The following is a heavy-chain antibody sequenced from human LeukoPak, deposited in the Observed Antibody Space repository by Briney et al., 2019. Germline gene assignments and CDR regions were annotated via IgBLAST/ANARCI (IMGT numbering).Heavy chain of an antibody. J-gene: IGHJ4*02. CDR1: GFTFSSYA. D-gene: IGHD3-3*01. CDR3: AKFYYWGDYDFWSAHEDY. V-gene: IGHV3-23*01. CDR2: ISGSGGST. Sequence: GGSLRLSCAASGFTFSSYAMSWVRQAPGKGLEWVSAISGSGGSTYYADSVKGRFTISRDNSKNTLYLQMNSLRAEDTAVYYCAKFYYWGDYDFWSAHEDYWGQGTLVTVSS.